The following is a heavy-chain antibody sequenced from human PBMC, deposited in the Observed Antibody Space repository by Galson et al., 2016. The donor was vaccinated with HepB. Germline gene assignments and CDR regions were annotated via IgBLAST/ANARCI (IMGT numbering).Heavy chain of an antibody. D-gene: IGHD4-11*01. CDR2: ISWNSGSN. CDR1: GFTFHHYA. Sequence: SLRLSCAASGFTFHHYAMHWVRQAPGRGLEWVSGISWNSGSNGYADSVKGRFTISRDNAKNSLYLQMNSLRAEDTALYYCANQQDYTDAFDIWDQGTMVTVSS. CDR3: ANQQDYTDAFDI. J-gene: IGHJ3*02. V-gene: IGHV3-9*01.